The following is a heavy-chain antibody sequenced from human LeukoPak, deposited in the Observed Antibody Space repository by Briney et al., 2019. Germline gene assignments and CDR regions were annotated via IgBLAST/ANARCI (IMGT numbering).Heavy chain of an antibody. CDR2: ISGSGGST. CDR3: AKPLTISDTARYFDL. D-gene: IGHD5-18*01. J-gene: IGHJ2*01. V-gene: IGHV3-23*01. CDR1: GFTFSSYG. Sequence: TGGSLRLSCAASGFTFSSYGMHWVRQAPGKGLNWVSAISGSGGSTYYADSVKGRFTISRDNSKNTLYLQMNSLRAEDTAVYYCAKPLTISDTARYFDLWGRGTLVTVSS.